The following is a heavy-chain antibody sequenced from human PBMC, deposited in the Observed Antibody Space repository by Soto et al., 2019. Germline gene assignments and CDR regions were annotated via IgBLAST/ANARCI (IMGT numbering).Heavy chain of an antibody. CDR1: GFTFSSYA. CDR3: ANGLCYCSGGPCCSTPS. J-gene: IGHJ5*02. V-gene: IGHV3-23*01. Sequence: GGSLRLSCAASGFTFSSYAMSWVRQAPGKGLEWVSAISGSGGSTYYADSVKGRFTISRDNSKNTLYLQMNSLRAEDTAVYYCANGLCYCSGGPCCSTPSWGQGTLLTL. D-gene: IGHD2-15*01. CDR2: ISGSGGST.